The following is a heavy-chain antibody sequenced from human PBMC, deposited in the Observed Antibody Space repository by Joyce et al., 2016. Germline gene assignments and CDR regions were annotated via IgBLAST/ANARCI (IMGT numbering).Heavy chain of an antibody. V-gene: IGHV4-59*08. CDR3: ARQGASRSAAFDV. Sequence: QVQLQESGPGLVKPSETLSLTRTVSGGSINSYYWSWIRQSPGKGLDWIGYIDYSDNTNYNPSLKSRVAISVDMSKKKFSLKLTSVTAADAAVYYCARQGASRSAAFDVWGQGTMVTVSS. CDR1: GGSINSYY. CDR2: IDYSDNT. D-gene: IGHD3-3*01. J-gene: IGHJ3*01.